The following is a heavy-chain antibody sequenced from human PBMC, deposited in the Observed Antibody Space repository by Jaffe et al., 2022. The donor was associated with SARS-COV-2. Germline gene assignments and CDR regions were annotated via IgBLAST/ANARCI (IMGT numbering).Heavy chain of an antibody. CDR3: ARHRPEGRSGWYEFYYYYMDV. CDR2: IYYSGST. Sequence: QLQLQESGPGLVKPSETLSLTCTVSGGSISSSSYYWGWIRQPPGKGLEWIGSIYYSGSTYYNPSLKSRVTISVDTSKNQFSLKLSSVTAADTAVYYCARHRPEGRSGWYEFYYYYMDVWGKGTTVTVSS. J-gene: IGHJ6*03. CDR1: GGSISSSSYY. D-gene: IGHD6-19*01. V-gene: IGHV4-39*01.